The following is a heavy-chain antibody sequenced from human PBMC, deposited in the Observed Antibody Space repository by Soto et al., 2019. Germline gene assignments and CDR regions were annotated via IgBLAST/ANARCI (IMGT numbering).Heavy chain of an antibody. D-gene: IGHD5-12*01. V-gene: IGHV3-23*01. J-gene: IGHJ4*02. Sequence: GGSLSLSCAASGFTFSIYAMSWVRQAPGKGLEWVSVISGGAGTTYYADSVKGRFTISRDNSKNTLYLQMNSLRAEDTAVYYCAKADRGGYNTDDFDYWGQGTLVTVSS. CDR1: GFTFSIYA. CDR2: ISGGAGTT. CDR3: AKADRGGYNTDDFDY.